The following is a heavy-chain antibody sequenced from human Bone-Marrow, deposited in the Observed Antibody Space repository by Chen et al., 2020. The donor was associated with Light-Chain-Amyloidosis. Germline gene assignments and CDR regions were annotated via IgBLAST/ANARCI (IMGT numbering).Heavy chain of an antibody. V-gene: IGHV3-11*01. CDR1: GFTFSDYY. Sequence: QVQLVESGGDLVKPGGSLRLSCAASGFTFSDYYMSWIRQAPGKGLEWVSYISSSGSTIYYADSVKGRFTISRDNAKNSLYLQMNSLRAEDTAVYYCARERVLVPYYYYGMDVWGQGTTVTVSS. D-gene: IGHD6-6*01. CDR3: ARERVLVPYYYYGMDV. J-gene: IGHJ6*02. CDR2: ISSSGSTI.